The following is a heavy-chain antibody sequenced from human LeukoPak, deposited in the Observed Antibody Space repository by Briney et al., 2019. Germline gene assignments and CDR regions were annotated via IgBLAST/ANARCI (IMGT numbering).Heavy chain of an antibody. J-gene: IGHJ4*02. Sequence: PGGSLRLSCAASGFTFSNYAMYWVRQAPGKGLECVAVISYDGSNKYYADSVKGRFTISRDNSKNTLYLQMNSLRPEDTAVYYCARGLDNYGSGSSDWGQGTLVTVSS. CDR3: ARGLDNYGSGSSD. V-gene: IGHV3-30*04. D-gene: IGHD3-10*01. CDR2: ISYDGSNK. CDR1: GFTFSNYA.